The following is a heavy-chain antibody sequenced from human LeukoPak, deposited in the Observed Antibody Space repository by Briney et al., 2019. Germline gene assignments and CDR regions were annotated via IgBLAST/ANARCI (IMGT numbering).Heavy chain of an antibody. CDR2: IYYTGRT. J-gene: IGHJ6*03. V-gene: IGHV4-39*07. D-gene: IGHD5-12*01. Sequence: SETLSLTCTVSVGFISSSSYYWGWIRQPPGKGLEWIGSIYYTGRTYYNPSLKSRVTISVDTSNNQFSLKLSSVTAADTAVYYCARLAVDIVPTIRDYYYMDVWGKGTTVTVSS. CDR3: ARLAVDIVPTIRDYYYMDV. CDR1: VGFISSSSYY.